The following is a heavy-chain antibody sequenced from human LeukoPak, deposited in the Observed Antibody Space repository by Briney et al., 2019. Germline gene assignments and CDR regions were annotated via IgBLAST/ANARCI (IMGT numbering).Heavy chain of an antibody. V-gene: IGHV4-39*07. Sequence: SETLSLTCTVSGGSISSSSYYWGWIRQPPGKGLEWIGSIYYSGSTYYNPSLKSRVSISVDTSKNQFSLKLSSVTAEDTAVYYCARERYSGYDFRSSGLYGLDYWGQGTLVTVST. CDR3: ARERYSGYDFRSSGLYGLDY. CDR1: GGSISSSSYY. CDR2: IYYSGST. J-gene: IGHJ4*02. D-gene: IGHD5-12*01.